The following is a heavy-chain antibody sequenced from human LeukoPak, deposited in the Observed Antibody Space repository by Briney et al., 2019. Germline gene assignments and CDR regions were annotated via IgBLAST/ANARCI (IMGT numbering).Heavy chain of an antibody. Sequence: ASVKVSCKASGYTFTGYYMHWVRQAPGQGLEWMGWINPNSGGTNYAQKFQGRVTMTRDTSISTAYMELSRLRSDDTAVYYCARVTDYGDYVSWFDPWGQGTLVTVSS. D-gene: IGHD4-17*01. J-gene: IGHJ5*02. CDR1: GYTFTGYY. CDR2: INPNSGGT. V-gene: IGHV1-2*02. CDR3: ARVTDYGDYVSWFDP.